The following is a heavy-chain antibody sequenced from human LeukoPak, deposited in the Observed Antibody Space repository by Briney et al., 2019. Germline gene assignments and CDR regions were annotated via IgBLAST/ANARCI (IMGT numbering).Heavy chain of an antibody. Sequence: GGSLRLSCVASGFTFSDYHMSWVRQAPGKGLEWVSYISGGSTYTDYADSVRGRFTISRDNAKKSLYLRLNSLRAEDTAVYYCARSEYYGSGTYLFDYWGQGTLVTVSP. D-gene: IGHD3-10*01. CDR1: GFTFSDYH. CDR3: ARSEYYGSGTYLFDY. J-gene: IGHJ4*02. V-gene: IGHV3-11*06. CDR2: ISGGSTYT.